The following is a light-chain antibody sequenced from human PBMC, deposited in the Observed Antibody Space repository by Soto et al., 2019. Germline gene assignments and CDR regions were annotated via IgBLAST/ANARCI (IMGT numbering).Light chain of an antibody. J-gene: IGLJ1*01. V-gene: IGLV2-8*01. CDR1: KSDIGVYDF. Sequence: QSVLTQPPSASGSPGQSVTISCTGTKSDIGVYDFVSWYQHHPGKAPRLMIYEVVQRPSGVPDRFSGCKSGNTACLTVSGLQAADEADYFCKSYAGSNAYVFGSGTKVNVL. CDR3: KSYAGSNAYV. CDR2: EVV.